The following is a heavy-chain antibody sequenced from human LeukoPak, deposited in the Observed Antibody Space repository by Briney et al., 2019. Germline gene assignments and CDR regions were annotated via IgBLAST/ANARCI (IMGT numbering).Heavy chain of an antibody. J-gene: IGHJ3*02. CDR1: GYTFTSYY. CDR2: INPSGGST. CDR3: ARAGTTYYYGSGSYDAFDI. D-gene: IGHD3-10*01. Sequence: ASVTVSCKASGYTFTSYYMHWVRQAPGQGLEWMGIINPSGGSTSYAQKFQGRVTMTRDMSTSTVYMELSSLRSEDTAVYYCARAGTTYYYGSGSYDAFDIWGQGTMVTVSS. V-gene: IGHV1-46*01.